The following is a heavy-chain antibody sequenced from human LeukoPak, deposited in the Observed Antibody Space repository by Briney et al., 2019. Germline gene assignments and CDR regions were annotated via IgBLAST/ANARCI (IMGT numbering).Heavy chain of an antibody. CDR3: ARDSFHYDSSGSSQPHYYYYYMDV. D-gene: IGHD3-22*01. Sequence: SVKVSCKASGGTFSSYAISWVRQAPGQGLEWMGGIIPIFGTANYAQKFQGRVTITADESTSTAYMELSSLRSEDTAVYYCARDSFHYDSSGSSQPHYYYYYMDVWGKGTMVTTSS. CDR2: IIPIFGTA. J-gene: IGHJ6*03. CDR1: GGTFSSYA. V-gene: IGHV1-69*13.